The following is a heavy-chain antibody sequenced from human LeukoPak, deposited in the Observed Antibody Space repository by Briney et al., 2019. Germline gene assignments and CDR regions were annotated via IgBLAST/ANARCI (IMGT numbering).Heavy chain of an antibody. D-gene: IGHD2-2*01. CDR1: GGSISSYY. Sequence: SETLSLTCTVSGGSISSYYWSWIRQPPGKGLEWIGYIYYSGSTYYNPSLKSRVTISVDTSKNQFSLKLSSVTAADTAVYYCASRYCSSTSCSPGAFDIWGQGTMVTVSS. CDR2: IYYSGST. J-gene: IGHJ3*02. V-gene: IGHV4-59*08. CDR3: ASRYCSSTSCSPGAFDI.